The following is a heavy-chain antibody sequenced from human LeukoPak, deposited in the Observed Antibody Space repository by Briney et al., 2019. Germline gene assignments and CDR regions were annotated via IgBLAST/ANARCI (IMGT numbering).Heavy chain of an antibody. D-gene: IGHD2-8*01. J-gene: IGHJ6*03. V-gene: IGHV1-69*01. Sequence: GASVKVSCTASGGTFSSYAISWVRQAPGQGLEWMGGIIPIFGTANYAQKFQGRVTITADESTSTAYMELSSLRSEDTAVYYCASNANLRNYYYYMDVWGKGTTVTVSS. CDR2: IIPIFGTA. CDR1: GGTFSSYA. CDR3: ASNANLRNYYYYMDV.